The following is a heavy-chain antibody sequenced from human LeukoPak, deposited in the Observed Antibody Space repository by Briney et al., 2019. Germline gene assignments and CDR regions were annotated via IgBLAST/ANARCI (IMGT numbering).Heavy chain of an antibody. CDR1: GYTFTSYD. V-gene: IGHV1-8*01. Sequence: GASVKVSCKASGYTFTSYDINWVRQATGQGLEWMGWMNPNSGNTGYAQKFQGRVTMTRNTSISTAYMELSSLRSEDTAVYYCATTRRYCSSSTCSRFDPWGQGTLVTVSS. CDR2: MNPNSGNT. D-gene: IGHD2-2*01. CDR3: ATTRRYCSSSTCSRFDP. J-gene: IGHJ5*02.